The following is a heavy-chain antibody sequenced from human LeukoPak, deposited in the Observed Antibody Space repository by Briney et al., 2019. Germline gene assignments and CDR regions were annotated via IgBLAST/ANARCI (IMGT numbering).Heavy chain of an antibody. CDR1: GGSISSYY. J-gene: IGHJ4*02. CDR3: AGLVVGTATIDY. Sequence: SETLSLTCTVSGGSISSYYWGWIRQPPGKGLEWIGNIFYSGSTYYNPSLKSRVTISVDTSKNQFSLKLSSVTAADTAVYYCAGLVVGTATIDYWGQGTLVTVSS. CDR2: IFYSGST. D-gene: IGHD2-21*02. V-gene: IGHV4-39*01.